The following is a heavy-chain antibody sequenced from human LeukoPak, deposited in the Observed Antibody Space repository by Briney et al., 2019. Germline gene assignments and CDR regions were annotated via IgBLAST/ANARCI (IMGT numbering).Heavy chain of an antibody. D-gene: IGHD3-10*01. J-gene: IGHJ4*02. CDR2: IYPGDSDT. CDR3: ARRMVRGVISSPFDY. CDR1: GYSFTSYW. Sequence: GESLKIPCKGSGYSFTSYWIGWVRQMPGKGLEWMGIIYPGDSDTRYSPSFQGQVTISVDKSISTAYLQWSSLKASDTAMYFCARRMVRGVISSPFDYWGQGTLVTVSS. V-gene: IGHV5-51*01.